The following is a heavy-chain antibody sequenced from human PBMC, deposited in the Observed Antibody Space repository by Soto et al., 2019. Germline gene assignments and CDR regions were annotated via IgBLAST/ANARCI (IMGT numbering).Heavy chain of an antibody. CDR3: ARGEVVLRFLQSGLDY. Sequence: GASVKVSCKASGYTFTSYYMHWVRQAPGQGLEWMGIINPSGGSTSYAQKFQGRVTMTRDTSTSTVYMELSSLRSEDTAVYYCARGEVVLRFLQSGLDYWGQGTLVTVSS. CDR1: GYTFTSYY. D-gene: IGHD3-3*01. V-gene: IGHV1-46*01. CDR2: INPSGGST. J-gene: IGHJ4*02.